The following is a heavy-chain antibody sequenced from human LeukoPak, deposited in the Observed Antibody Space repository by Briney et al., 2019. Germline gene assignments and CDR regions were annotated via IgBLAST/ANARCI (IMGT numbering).Heavy chain of an antibody. CDR1: GGSISSYYW. V-gene: IGHV2-5*01. D-gene: IGHD6-13*01. J-gene: IGHJ4*02. CDR2: IYWNDDK. CDR3: AHPGYSSSWAFDY. Sequence: TLSLTCTVSGGSISSYYWSWIRQPPGKALEWLALIYWNDDKRYSPSLKSRLTITKDTSKNQVVLTMTNMDPVDTATYYCAHPGYSSSWAFDYWGQGTLVTVSS.